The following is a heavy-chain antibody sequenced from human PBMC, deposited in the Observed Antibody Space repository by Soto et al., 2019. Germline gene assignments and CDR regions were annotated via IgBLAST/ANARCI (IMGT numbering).Heavy chain of an antibody. CDR1: GFTFSSYG. J-gene: IGHJ4*02. D-gene: IGHD5-18*01. CDR2: IWYDGSNK. Sequence: QVQLVESGGGVVQPGRSLRLSCAASGFTFSSYGMHWVRQAPGKGLEWVAVIWYDGSNKYYADSVKGRFTISRDNSKNTLYLQMNSRIAEDAAVYYCARDSYGLDYWGQGTLVTVSS. CDR3: ARDSYGLDY. V-gene: IGHV3-33*01.